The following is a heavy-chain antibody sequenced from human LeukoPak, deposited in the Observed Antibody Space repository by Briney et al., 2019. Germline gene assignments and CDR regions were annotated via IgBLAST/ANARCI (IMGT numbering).Heavy chain of an antibody. CDR2: ISGSGGST. V-gene: IGHV3-23*01. CDR1: GFTFSSYW. J-gene: IGHJ4*02. Sequence: GGSLRLSCAASGFTFSSYWMSWVRQAPGKGLEWVSAISGSGGSTYDADSVKGRFTISRDNSKNTLYLQMNSLRAEDTAVYYCVKGTYSSGWSLWGQGTLVTVSS. CDR3: VKGTYSSGWSL. D-gene: IGHD6-13*01.